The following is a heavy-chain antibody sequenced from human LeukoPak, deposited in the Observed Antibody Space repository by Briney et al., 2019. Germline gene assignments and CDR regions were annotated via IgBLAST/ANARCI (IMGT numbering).Heavy chain of an antibody. Sequence: PGGSLRLSCTGSGFTFSRHWMCWVRQAPGKGLEWVANIKHDGSEESYVDSVEGRFTVSRDNAKKSLYLQMNSLRVDDTAVYYCARGGGYPDYWGRGVLVTVSS. CDR1: GFTFSRHW. J-gene: IGHJ4*02. V-gene: IGHV3-7*01. CDR3: ARGGGYPDY. CDR2: IKHDGSEE. D-gene: IGHD3-22*01.